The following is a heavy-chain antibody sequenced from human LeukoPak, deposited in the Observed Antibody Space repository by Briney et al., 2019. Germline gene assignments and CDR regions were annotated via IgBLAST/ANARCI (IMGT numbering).Heavy chain of an antibody. CDR3: ASTIAAAGLIDY. Sequence: WASVKVSCKASGYTFTGYHMHWVRQAPGQGLEWMGWINPNSGGTNYAQKFQGRVTMTRDTSISTAYMELSRLRSDDTAVYYCASTIAAAGLIDYWGQGTLVTVSS. J-gene: IGHJ4*02. CDR2: INPNSGGT. D-gene: IGHD6-13*01. CDR1: GYTFTGYH. V-gene: IGHV1-2*02.